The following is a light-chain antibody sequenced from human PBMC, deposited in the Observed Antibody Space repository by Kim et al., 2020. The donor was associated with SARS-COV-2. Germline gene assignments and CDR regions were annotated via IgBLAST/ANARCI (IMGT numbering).Light chain of an antibody. CDR1: ISDGGGYDF. J-gene: IGLJ1*01. CDR2: DVN. V-gene: IGLV2-11*01. CDR3: SSYASSSTLYV. Sequence: QSVTISCIGTISDGGGYDFVSWYQQQPGKAPKLIISDVNKRPSGVPGRFSGSKSGNTASLTISGLQAEDEADYYCSSYASSSTLYVFGAGTKLTVL.